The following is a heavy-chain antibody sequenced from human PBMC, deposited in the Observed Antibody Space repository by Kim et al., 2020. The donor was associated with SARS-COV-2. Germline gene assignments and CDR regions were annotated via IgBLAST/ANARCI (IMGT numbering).Heavy chain of an antibody. CDR1: GYTFTGYY. J-gene: IGHJ4*02. CDR2: INPNSGST. CDR3: ATGIAVGGTGAYFDF. Sequence: ASVKVSCKASGYTFTGYYMHWVRQAPGQGLEWMGRINPNSGSTNYAQNFQGRVTMTRDTSISTAYMELRRLRSDDTAVYYCATGIAVGGTGAYFDFWGQGTLVTVSS. V-gene: IGHV1-2*06. D-gene: IGHD6-19*01.